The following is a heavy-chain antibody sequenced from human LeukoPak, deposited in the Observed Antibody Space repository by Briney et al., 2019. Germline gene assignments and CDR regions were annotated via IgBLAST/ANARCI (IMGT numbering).Heavy chain of an antibody. V-gene: IGHV4-39*07. D-gene: IGHD6-6*01. J-gene: IGHJ4*02. CDR3: TTIEYSISIVY. CDR1: GDSISNTNYY. CDR2: IYYSGRT. Sequence: SETLSLTCTVSGDSISNTNYYWGWIRQPPGKGLEWIGSIYYSGRTYYDPSFKSRVTISVDTSKNQFSLRLSSVTAADTAVYYCTTIEYSISIVYWGQGTLVTVSS.